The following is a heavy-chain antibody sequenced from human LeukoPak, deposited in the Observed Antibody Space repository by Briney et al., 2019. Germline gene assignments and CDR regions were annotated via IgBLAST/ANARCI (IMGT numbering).Heavy chain of an antibody. CDR1: GGSFSGYY. V-gene: IGHV4-34*01. Sequence: TSETLSLTCAVYGGSFSGYYWSWIRQSPGKGLEWIGEINHSGSTNYNPSLKSRVTISVDTSKNQFSLKLSSVTAAATAVYSCARGLLWDSSGWLSRSFDPWGQGTLVTVSS. J-gene: IGHJ5*02. CDR2: INHSGST. CDR3: ARGLLWDSSGWLSRSFDP. D-gene: IGHD6-19*01.